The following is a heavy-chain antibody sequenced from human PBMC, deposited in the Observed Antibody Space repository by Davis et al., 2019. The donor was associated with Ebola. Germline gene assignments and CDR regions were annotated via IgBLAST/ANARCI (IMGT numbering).Heavy chain of an antibody. CDR2: INPSGGST. Sequence: ASVKVSCKASGYTFTSYYMHWVRQAPGQGLEWMGIINPSGGSTSYAQKFQGRVTMTEDTSTDTAYMELSSLRSEDTAVYYCAIERRDGYNRRGDWFDPWGQGTLVTVSS. CDR1: GYTFTSYY. V-gene: IGHV1-46*01. CDR3: AIERRDGYNRRGDWFDP. D-gene: IGHD5-24*01. J-gene: IGHJ5*02.